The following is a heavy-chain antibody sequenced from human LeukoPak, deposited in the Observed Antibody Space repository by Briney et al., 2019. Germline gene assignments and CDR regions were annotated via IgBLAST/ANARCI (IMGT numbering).Heavy chain of an antibody. V-gene: IGHV1-2*02. D-gene: IGHD3-16*01. CDR1: GYTFSDYC. CDR2: INPSSGVT. CDR3: ARATGTWGHDGFDI. J-gene: IGHJ3*02. Sequence: GASVKVSCKASGYTFSDYCIHWVRQAPGQGLEWIGWINPSSGVTGFAQNLQGRVTMTRDTSISTAYMELAGLTSDDTAVYYCARATGTWGHDGFDIWGQGTMVTVSS.